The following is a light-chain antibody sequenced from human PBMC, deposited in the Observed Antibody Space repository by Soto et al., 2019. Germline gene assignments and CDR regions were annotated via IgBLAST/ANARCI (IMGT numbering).Light chain of an antibody. CDR2: DAS. V-gene: IGKV3-11*01. J-gene: IGKJ5*01. CDR3: QQRYNWPPIT. CDR1: QSVINY. Sequence: EIVLTQSPATLSLSPGERATLSCRASQSVINYLAWFQQKPGQAPRLLIYDASNRATGIPARFSGSGSWTDFTLTISSLEPEDFAVYYCQQRYNWPPITFGQGTRLEIK.